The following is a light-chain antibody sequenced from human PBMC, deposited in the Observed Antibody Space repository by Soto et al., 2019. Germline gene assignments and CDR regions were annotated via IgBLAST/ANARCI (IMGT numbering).Light chain of an antibody. CDR1: QSISSTY. Sequence: EIVMTQSPGTLSVSPGERATLSCRASQSISSTYLTWYHQRPGQAPRXXIYDASRRETGIPDRFSGSGSGTDFSLTISRLQPEDFAVDYCQHYDSARWTFGLGTKVDIK. CDR2: DAS. CDR3: QHYDSARWT. J-gene: IGKJ1*01. V-gene: IGKV3-20*01.